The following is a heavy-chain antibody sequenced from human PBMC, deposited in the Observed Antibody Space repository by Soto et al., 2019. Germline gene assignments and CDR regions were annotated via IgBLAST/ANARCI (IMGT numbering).Heavy chain of an antibody. D-gene: IGHD6-19*01. CDR1: GFTFSSYS. Sequence: GGSVRLSCAASGFTFSSYSFHWVRQAPGKGLEWVAVISYDGNKKYYEDSVKGRFSISRDTSKNTLYLQMSSLRAEDTAVYYCARSVAVAALDSWGQGTLVTVSS. V-gene: IGHV3-30*04. CDR3: ARSVAVAALDS. CDR2: ISYDGNKK. J-gene: IGHJ4*02.